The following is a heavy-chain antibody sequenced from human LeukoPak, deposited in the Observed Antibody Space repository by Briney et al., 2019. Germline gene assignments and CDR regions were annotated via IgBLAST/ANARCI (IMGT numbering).Heavy chain of an antibody. J-gene: IGHJ4*02. D-gene: IGHD3-10*01. CDR3: ANGSGSNFDY. V-gene: IGHV1-69*05. CDR2: IARIFRTA. CDR1: GGTISSYG. Sequence: ASVKVSCKASGGTISSYGISGVRKAPGQGLEWMGRIARIFRTANDAQKFQGRVTITTDESTSTAYMELSSLRSEDTAVYYCANGSGSNFDYWGQGTLVTVYS.